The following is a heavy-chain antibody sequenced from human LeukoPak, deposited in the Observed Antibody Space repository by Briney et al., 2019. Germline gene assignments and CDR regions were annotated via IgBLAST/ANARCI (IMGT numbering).Heavy chain of an antibody. J-gene: IGHJ5*02. V-gene: IGHV1-2*02. CDR1: GYTFTGYY. CDR2: VNPNSGGT. D-gene: IGHD6-19*01. Sequence: ASVKVSCKASGYTFTGYYMHWVRHAPGQGLERMGWVNPNSGGTNYAQKFQGRVTMTRDTSISTAYMELSRLRSDDTAVYYCARGGGSGWEKYNWFDPWGQGTLVTVSS. CDR3: ARGGGSGWEKYNWFDP.